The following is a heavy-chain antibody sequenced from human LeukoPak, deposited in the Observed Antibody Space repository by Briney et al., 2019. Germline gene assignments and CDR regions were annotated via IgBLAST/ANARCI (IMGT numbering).Heavy chain of an antibody. CDR2: IIPIFGTA. J-gene: IGHJ6*04. D-gene: IGHD3-10*01. CDR1: GGTFSSYA. CDR3: ARGLEWFGEFYYGMDV. V-gene: IGHV1-69*13. Sequence: GASVKVSCKASGGTFSSYAISWVRQAPGQGLAWMGGIIPIFGTANYAQKFQGRVTITADESTSTAYMELSSLRSEDTAVYYCARGLEWFGEFYYGMDVWGKGTTVTVSS.